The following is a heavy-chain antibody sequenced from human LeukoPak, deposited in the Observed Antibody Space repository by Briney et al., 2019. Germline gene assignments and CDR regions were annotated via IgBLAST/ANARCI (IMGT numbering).Heavy chain of an antibody. CDR3: ARSKITYYYDSSGSQRAFDY. V-gene: IGHV3-21*01. J-gene: IGHJ4*02. CDR1: GFTFSSYS. CDR2: ISSSSSYI. D-gene: IGHD3-22*01. Sequence: GGSLRLSCAASGFTFSSYSMNWVRQAPGKGLEWVSSISSSSSYIYYADSVKGRFTISRDNAKNSLYLQMNSLRAEDTAVYYCARSKITYYYDSSGSQRAFDYWGQGTLVTVSS.